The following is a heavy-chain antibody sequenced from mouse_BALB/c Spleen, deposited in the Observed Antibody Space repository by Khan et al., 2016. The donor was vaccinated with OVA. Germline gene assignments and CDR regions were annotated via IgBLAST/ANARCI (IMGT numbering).Heavy chain of an antibody. D-gene: IGHD1-1*01. CDR3: APVGNYYVSFAY. CDR1: GYTFTSYV. Sequence: VQLQQSGPELVKPGASVKMSCKASGYTFTSYVMHWVKQKPGLGLEWIGYIYPFNDDTKYNEKFKGKATLTSDKSSSTDYMELSSLTSEDSAFYYCAPVGNYYVSFAYWGQGTLVTVSA. CDR2: IYPFNDDT. V-gene: IGHV1S136*01. J-gene: IGHJ3*01.